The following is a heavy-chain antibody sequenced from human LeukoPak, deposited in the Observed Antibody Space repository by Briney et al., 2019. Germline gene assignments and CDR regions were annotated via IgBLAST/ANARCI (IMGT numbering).Heavy chain of an antibody. CDR3: ARGKVVPAAFDY. J-gene: IGHJ4*02. D-gene: IGHD2-2*01. Sequence: SETLSLTCTVSGGSISSYYWSWIRQPPGKGLEWIGYIYYSGSTNYSPSLKSRVTISVDTSKNQFSLKLSSVTAADTAVYYCARGKVVPAAFDYWGQGTLVTVSS. CDR2: IYYSGST. CDR1: GGSISSYY. V-gene: IGHV4-59*01.